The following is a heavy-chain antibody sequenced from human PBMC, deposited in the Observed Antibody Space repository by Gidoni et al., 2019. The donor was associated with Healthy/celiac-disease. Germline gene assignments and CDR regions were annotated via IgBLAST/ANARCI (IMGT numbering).Heavy chain of an antibody. Sequence: QVTLKESGPVLVKPLETLTLTGTVSGFSLSNARMGVSWIRQPPGKALEWLAHIFSNDEKSYSTSLKSRLTISKDTSKSQVVLTMTNMDPVDTATYYCARTDRDGYIPSSRDWGQGTLVTVSS. V-gene: IGHV2-26*01. D-gene: IGHD5-12*01. CDR1: GFSLSNARMG. J-gene: IGHJ4*02. CDR3: ARTDRDGYIPSSRD. CDR2: IFSNDEK.